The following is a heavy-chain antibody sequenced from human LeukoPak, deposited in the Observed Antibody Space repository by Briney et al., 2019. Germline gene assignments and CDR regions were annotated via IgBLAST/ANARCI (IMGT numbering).Heavy chain of an antibody. CDR2: ISYDGSNK. Sequence: GGSLRLSCAASGFTFSGSAMHWVRQAPGKGLEWVAVISYDGSNKYYADSVKGRFTISRDNSKNTLYLQMNSLRAEDTAVYYCARASIAAAGTVDYWGQGTLVTVSS. CDR1: GFTFSGSA. J-gene: IGHJ4*02. V-gene: IGHV3-30-3*01. CDR3: ARASIAAAGTVDY. D-gene: IGHD6-13*01.